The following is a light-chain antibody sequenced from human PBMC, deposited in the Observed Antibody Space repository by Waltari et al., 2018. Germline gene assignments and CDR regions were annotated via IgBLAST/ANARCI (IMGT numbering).Light chain of an antibody. CDR1: QSVSRS. CDR3: QHYVRLPVT. V-gene: IGKV3-20*01. J-gene: IGKJ1*01. Sequence: EIVLTQSPGTLSLSPGDRATLSCRASQSVSRSLAWYQQKPGQATRLLIYGASSRATGVPDRFSGSGSGTDFSLTISRLEPEDFAVYYCQHYVRLPVTFGQGTKVEIK. CDR2: GAS.